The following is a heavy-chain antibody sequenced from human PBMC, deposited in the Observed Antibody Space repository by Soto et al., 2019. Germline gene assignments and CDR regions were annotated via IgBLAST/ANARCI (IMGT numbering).Heavy chain of an antibody. CDR2: VYNSGST. V-gene: IGHV4-59*01. CDR1: GGSISSNY. CDR3: ARYRREAVAGYTLDN. Sequence: LSLTCTVSGGSISSNYWTWIRQPPGKGLEWIGYVYNSGSTNYNPSLKSRVTISEDTSKSQFSLKVNSMTAADTAVYYCARYRREAVAGYTLDNWGQGSLVTVSS. D-gene: IGHD6-13*01. J-gene: IGHJ4*02.